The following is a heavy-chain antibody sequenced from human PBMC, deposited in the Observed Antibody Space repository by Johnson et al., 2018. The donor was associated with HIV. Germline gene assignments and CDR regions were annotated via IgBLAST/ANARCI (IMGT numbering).Heavy chain of an antibody. V-gene: IGHV3-30*18. CDR3: AKSDSGYDAFDI. CDR2: IWYDGSNK. J-gene: IGHJ3*02. CDR1: GFTFSRYA. Sequence: QVQLVESGGGVFQPGRSLRLSCAASGFTFSRYAMHWVRQAPGKGLEWVAVIWYDGSNKYYADSVKGRFTISRDNSKNTLYLQMNSLLPEDTAVYYCAKSDSGYDAFDIWGQGTMVTVSS. D-gene: IGHD5-12*01.